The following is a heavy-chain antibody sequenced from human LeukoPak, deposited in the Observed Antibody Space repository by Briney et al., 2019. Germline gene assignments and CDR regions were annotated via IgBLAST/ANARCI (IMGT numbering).Heavy chain of an antibody. CDR3: TRSSSRNFGVVIKSYYYYMDV. V-gene: IGHV3-73*01. Sequence: KVSCKASGYTFTDCYVHWVRQASGKGLEWLGRIRGKANSFATAYAASVKGRFTISRDDSKNTAYLQMNSLKTEDTAVYYCTRSSSRNFGVVIKSYYYYMDVWGKGTTVTVSS. D-gene: IGHD3-3*01. CDR2: IRGKANSFAT. CDR1: GYTFTDCY. J-gene: IGHJ6*03.